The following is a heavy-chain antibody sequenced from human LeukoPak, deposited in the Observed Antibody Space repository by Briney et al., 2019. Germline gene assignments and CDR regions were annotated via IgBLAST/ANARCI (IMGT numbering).Heavy chain of an antibody. CDR2: IYTSGST. CDR1: SGSISSGSYY. Sequence: SETLSLTCTVASGSISSGSYYWSWIRQPAGKGLEWIGRIYTSGSTNYNPSLKSRVTISVDTSKNQFSLKLSSVTAADTAVYYCARDRGFWSGYYPFDYWGQGTLVTVSS. CDR3: ARDRGFWSGYYPFDY. J-gene: IGHJ4*02. D-gene: IGHD3-3*01. V-gene: IGHV4-61*02.